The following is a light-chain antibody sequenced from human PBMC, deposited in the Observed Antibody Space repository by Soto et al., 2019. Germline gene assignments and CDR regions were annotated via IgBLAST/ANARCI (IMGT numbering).Light chain of an antibody. CDR3: QQYGSSSWT. V-gene: IGKV3-15*01. Sequence: EIVMTQSPATLSVSPGEGATLSCRASQSVSSKLAWYQQKPGQAPRLLIYGASTRATGIPARFSGSGSGTEFTLIISRLEPEDFAVYYCQQYGSSSWTFGQGTKVEIK. CDR1: QSVSSK. J-gene: IGKJ1*01. CDR2: GAS.